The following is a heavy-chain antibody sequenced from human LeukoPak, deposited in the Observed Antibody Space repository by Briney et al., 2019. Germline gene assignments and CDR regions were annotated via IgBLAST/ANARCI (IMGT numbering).Heavy chain of an antibody. Sequence: GASVKVSCKASGYTFTGYYMHWVRQAPGQGLEWMGWINPNSGGTNYAQKFQGRVTMTRDTSISTAYMELRSLRSDDTAVYYCARDFWGDYYYYYYMDVWGKGTTVTVSS. J-gene: IGHJ6*03. CDR3: ARDFWGDYYYYYYMDV. V-gene: IGHV1-2*02. D-gene: IGHD3-16*01. CDR2: INPNSGGT. CDR1: GYTFTGYY.